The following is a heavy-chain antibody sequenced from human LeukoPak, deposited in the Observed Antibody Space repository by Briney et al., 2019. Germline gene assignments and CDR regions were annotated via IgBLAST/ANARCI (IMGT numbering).Heavy chain of an antibody. V-gene: IGHV3-72*01. CDR2: ITNKDTKYAT. CDR1: GFTFSSYA. D-gene: IGHD3-16*01. Sequence: GGSLRLSCVASGFTFSSYAMSWVRQAPGKGLEWVGRITNKDTKYATEYGASVRGRFTISRDDSQNSLYLQLHSLKTEDTAVYYCARGLGSLVPGHWGQGTLVTVSS. CDR3: ARGLGSLVPGH. J-gene: IGHJ4*02.